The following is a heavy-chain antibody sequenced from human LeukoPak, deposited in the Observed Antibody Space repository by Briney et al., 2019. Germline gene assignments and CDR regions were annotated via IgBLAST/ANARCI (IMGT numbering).Heavy chain of an antibody. V-gene: IGHV3-23*01. CDR2: ISGSGDTT. CDR3: ANDYGGNSVFENAFDV. J-gene: IGHJ3*01. Sequence: PGGSLRLSCAASGFTFSSYSMNWVRQAPGKGLEWVSGISGSGDTTYYADSVKGRFTISRDNSKKTLYVQMTSLRAEDTALYYCANDYGGNSVFENAFDVWGQGTMVTVSS. CDR1: GFTFSSYS. D-gene: IGHD4-23*01.